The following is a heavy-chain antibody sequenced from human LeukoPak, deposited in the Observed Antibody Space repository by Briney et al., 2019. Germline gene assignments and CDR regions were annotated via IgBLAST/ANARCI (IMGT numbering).Heavy chain of an antibody. Sequence: SETLSLTCTVSGDSITRGTYYWNWIRQPAGKGLEWIGRIHTSSRVNYNPSLKSRVTISIDTSRNLVSLRLTSVTAADAAVYHCARDRGNGDYGDYFDSWGQGTLVSVSS. CDR1: GDSITRGTYY. CDR2: IHTSSRV. CDR3: ARDRGNGDYGDYFDS. D-gene: IGHD4-17*01. J-gene: IGHJ4*02. V-gene: IGHV4-61*02.